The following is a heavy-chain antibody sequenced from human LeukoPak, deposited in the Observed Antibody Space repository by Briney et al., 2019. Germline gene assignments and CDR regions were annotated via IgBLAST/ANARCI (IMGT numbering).Heavy chain of an antibody. Sequence: PSETLSLTCTVSGGSISSSSYYWGWIRQPPGKGLEWIGSIYYSGSTYYNPSLKSRVTISVDRSKNQFSLKLSSVTAADTAVYYCARGVVTARQAFDIWGQGTMVTVSS. J-gene: IGHJ3*02. CDR2: IYYSGST. CDR1: GGSISSSSYY. V-gene: IGHV4-39*07. CDR3: ARGVVTARQAFDI. D-gene: IGHD2-21*02.